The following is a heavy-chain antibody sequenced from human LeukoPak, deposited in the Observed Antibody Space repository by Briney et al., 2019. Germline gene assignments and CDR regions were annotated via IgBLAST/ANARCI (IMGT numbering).Heavy chain of an antibody. V-gene: IGHV3-23*01. Sequence: GGSLRLSCAASGFTFSSYAMSWVRQAPGKGLEWVSAISGSGGGTYYADSVKGRFTISRDNSKNTLYLQMNSLRAEDTAVYYCAKCHYGDYVGLYYYGMDVWGQGTAVTVSS. CDR3: AKCHYGDYVGLYYYGMDV. D-gene: IGHD4-17*01. CDR1: GFTFSSYA. J-gene: IGHJ6*02. CDR2: ISGSGGGT.